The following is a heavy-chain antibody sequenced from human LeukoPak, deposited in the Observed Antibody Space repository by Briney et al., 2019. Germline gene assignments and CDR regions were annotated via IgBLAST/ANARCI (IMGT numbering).Heavy chain of an antibody. CDR1: GFTFDDYG. Sequence: GGPLRLSCAASGFTFDDYGMSWVRQAPGKGLEWVGLIRSKAYGGTTEYAASVKGRFTISRDDSKSIAYLQMNSLKTEDTAVYYCTRAGGYGGNSWFDPWGQGTLVTVSS. J-gene: IGHJ5*02. D-gene: IGHD4-23*01. CDR2: IRSKAYGGTT. V-gene: IGHV3-49*04. CDR3: TRAGGYGGNSWFDP.